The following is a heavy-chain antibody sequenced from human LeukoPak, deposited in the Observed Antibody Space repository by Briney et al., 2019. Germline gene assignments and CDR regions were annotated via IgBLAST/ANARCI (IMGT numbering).Heavy chain of an antibody. CDR2: ISYDGSNK. CDR3: ARDHGSSGWYETVYY. Sequence: PGRSLRLSCAASGFTFSTYAMHWVRQAPGKGLEGVAVISYDGSNKYYADSVKGRFTISRDNSKNTLYLQMNSMRAEDTAVYYCARDHGSSGWYETVYYWGQGTLVTVSS. J-gene: IGHJ4*02. V-gene: IGHV3-30-3*01. CDR1: GFTFSTYA. D-gene: IGHD6-19*01.